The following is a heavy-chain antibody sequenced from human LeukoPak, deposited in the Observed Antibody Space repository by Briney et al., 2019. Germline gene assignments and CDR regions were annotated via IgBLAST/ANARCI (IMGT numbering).Heavy chain of an antibody. CDR3: ARGDCLGPDLDLSLDY. V-gene: IGHV4-59*12. CDR2: IYYSGST. CDR1: GGSISSYY. J-gene: IGHJ4*02. D-gene: IGHD2-21*01. Sequence: PSETLSLTCTVSGGSISSYYWSWIRQPPGKGLEWIGYIYYSGSTNYNPSLKSRVTISVDTSKNRFSLKLSSVTAADTAVYYCARGDCLGPDLDLSLDYWGQGTLVTVSS.